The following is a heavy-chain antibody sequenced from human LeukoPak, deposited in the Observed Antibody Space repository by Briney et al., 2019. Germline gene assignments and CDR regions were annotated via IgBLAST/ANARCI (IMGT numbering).Heavy chain of an antibody. CDR3: AKAMTTVTTPSTADDY. J-gene: IGHJ4*02. CDR1: GFTFSSYG. D-gene: IGHD4-17*01. Sequence: PGASLRLSCAASGFTFSSYGMHWVRQAPGRGLEWVAVISYDGSNKYYADSVKGRFTISRDNSKNTLYLQMNSLRAEDTAVYYCAKAMTTVTTPSTADDYWGQGTLVTVSS. CDR2: ISYDGSNK. V-gene: IGHV3-30*18.